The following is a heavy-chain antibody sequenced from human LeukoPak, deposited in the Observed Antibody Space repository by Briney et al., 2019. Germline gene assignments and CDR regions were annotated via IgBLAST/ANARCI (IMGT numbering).Heavy chain of an antibody. J-gene: IGHJ4*02. CDR3: ARDYRFGEPFY. Sequence: ASVMVSCKASGYTFTSYAMHWVRQAPGQRLEWMGWINAGNGNTKYSQKFQGRVTITRDTSASTAYMELSSLRSEDTAVYYCARDYRFGEPFYWGQGTLVTVSS. D-gene: IGHD3-10*01. CDR2: INAGNGNT. V-gene: IGHV1-3*01. CDR1: GYTFTSYA.